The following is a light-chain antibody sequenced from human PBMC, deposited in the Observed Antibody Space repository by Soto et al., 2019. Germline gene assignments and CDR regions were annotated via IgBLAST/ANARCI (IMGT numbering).Light chain of an antibody. CDR2: AAS. CDR3: QQSYSTPLYS. Sequence: DIQMTHSPSSLYAAVGDRVTITCRASQSISSYLNWYQQKPGKAPKLLIYAASSLQSGVPSRFSGSGSGTDFTLTISSLQPEDFATYYCQQSYSTPLYSCGQGTKLEIK. V-gene: IGKV1-39*01. CDR1: QSISSY. J-gene: IGKJ2*01.